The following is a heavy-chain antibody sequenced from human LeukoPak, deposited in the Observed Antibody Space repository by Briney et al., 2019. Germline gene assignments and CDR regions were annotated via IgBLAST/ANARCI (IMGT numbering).Heavy chain of an antibody. CDR3: AKLGGQEVYNYYVGV. D-gene: IGHD3-16*01. J-gene: IGHJ6*03. Sequence: GSLRPSCEASGFTFSSYAMSWVRQAPGKGLEWVSGIIDSGDITYYANSVKGRFTIPRDNSKNTLYLQMNSLRAEDTAVYYCAKLGGQEVYNYYVGVWGKGTTVAVSS. CDR2: IIDSGDIT. CDR1: GFTFSSYA. V-gene: IGHV3-23*01.